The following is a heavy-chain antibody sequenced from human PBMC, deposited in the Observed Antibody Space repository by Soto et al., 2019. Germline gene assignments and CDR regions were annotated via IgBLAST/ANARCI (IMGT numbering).Heavy chain of an antibody. D-gene: IGHD3-3*01. Sequence: PSETLSLTCTVSGDSIITFYWIWIRQPPGKGLEWIGYIHYSGSTNYNPSLKSQVIISVDTSKNQLSLKLSSVTAADTAVYFCARVRSNLFDYWGQGTLVTVSS. J-gene: IGHJ4*02. V-gene: IGHV4-59*01. CDR2: IHYSGST. CDR1: GDSIITFY. CDR3: ARVRSNLFDY.